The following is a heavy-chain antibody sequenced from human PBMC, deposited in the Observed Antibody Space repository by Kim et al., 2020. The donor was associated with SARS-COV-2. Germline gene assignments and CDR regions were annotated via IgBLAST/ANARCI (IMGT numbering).Heavy chain of an antibody. Sequence: SETLSLTCSVSGGSISSRTSYWGWIRQPPGEGLEGIGSAAISGNTNYNPSLRSRATVSLDTSKNQFSLTLISVTAADTSVYFCASYTTATMFDIWGQGTMVTVSS. D-gene: IGHD5-12*01. CDR2: AAISGNT. J-gene: IGHJ3*02. CDR1: GGSISSRTSY. V-gene: IGHV4-39*01. CDR3: ASYTTATMFDI.